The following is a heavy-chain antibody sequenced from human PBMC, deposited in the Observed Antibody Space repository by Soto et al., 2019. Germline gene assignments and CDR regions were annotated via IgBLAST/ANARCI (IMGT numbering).Heavy chain of an antibody. CDR1: GDTFNFYS. J-gene: IGHJ4*02. CDR3: ASSYGSGYRAFDY. D-gene: IGHD3-10*01. CDR2: VNPIVSMS. V-gene: IGHV1-69*02. Sequence: QVQLVQSGAEVKRPGSSVKVSCKASGDTFNFYSINWVRQAPGLGLEWMGRVNPIVSMSNYAQKFQGRITMTADKYTSTAYMELSSLRSGDTAIYYCASSYGSGYRAFDYWGQGALVTVSS.